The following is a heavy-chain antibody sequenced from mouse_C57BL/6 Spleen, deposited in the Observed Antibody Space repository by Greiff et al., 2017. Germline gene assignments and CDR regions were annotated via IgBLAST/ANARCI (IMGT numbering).Heavy chain of an antibody. Sequence: QVQLKEPGAELVRPGTSVKVSCKASGYAFTNYLIEWVKQRPGQGLEWIGVINPGSGGTNYNEQFKGKATLTADISSSTAYMQLSSLTSEDSAFYFSARGHYYAYYAMDDWGQGTSVTVSS. D-gene: IGHD1-2*01. J-gene: IGHJ4*01. CDR2: INPGSGGT. CDR1: GYAFTNYL. V-gene: IGHV1-54*01. CDR3: ARGHYYAYYAMDD.